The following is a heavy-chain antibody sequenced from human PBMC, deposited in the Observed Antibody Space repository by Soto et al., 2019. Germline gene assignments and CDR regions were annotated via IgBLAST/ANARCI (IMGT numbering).Heavy chain of an antibody. CDR1: GDSVSSNSAA. D-gene: IGHD1-7*01. V-gene: IGHV6-1*01. CDR2: TYYRSKWYN. CDR3: ARTSTWNYVNSYYYYYMDV. Sequence: SQTLSLTCAISGDSVSSNSAAWNWIRQSPSRGLEWLGRTYYRSKWYNDYAVSVKSRITINPDTSKNQFSLQLNSVTPEDTAVYYCARTSTWNYVNSYYYYYMDVWGKGTTVTVSS. J-gene: IGHJ6*03.